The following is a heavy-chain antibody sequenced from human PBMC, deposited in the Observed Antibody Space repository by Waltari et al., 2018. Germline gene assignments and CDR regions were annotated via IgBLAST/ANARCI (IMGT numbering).Heavy chain of an antibody. CDR1: GDSVSSNSAA. J-gene: IGHJ4*02. CDR2: TYYSAKWYN. CDR3: ARSPGYSSGWSPYYFDY. V-gene: IGHV6-1*01. D-gene: IGHD6-19*01. Sequence: QVQLQQSGPGLVKPSQTLSLTCAISGDSVSSNSAAWNWIRQSPSRGLEWLGRTYYSAKWYNDYAVSVKSRITINPDTSKNQFSLQLNSVTPEDTAVYYCARSPGYSSGWSPYYFDYWGQGTLVTVSS.